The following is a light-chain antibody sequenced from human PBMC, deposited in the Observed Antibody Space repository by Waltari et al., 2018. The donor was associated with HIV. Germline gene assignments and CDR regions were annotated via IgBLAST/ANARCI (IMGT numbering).Light chain of an antibody. Sequence: QSALTQPASVSGSPGQSITISCTGTSSDVGGYNYVSWYQQHPGKPPKLMFYESINRPAVVSNLFAGSKSGNTASLTISGLQAEDEADYYCSSYTSSSYVVFGGGTKLTVL. CDR2: ESI. CDR3: SSYTSSSYVV. CDR1: SSDVGGYNY. V-gene: IGLV2-14*01. J-gene: IGLJ2*01.